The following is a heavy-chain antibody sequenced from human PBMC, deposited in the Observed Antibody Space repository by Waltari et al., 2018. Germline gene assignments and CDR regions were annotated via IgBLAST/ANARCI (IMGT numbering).Heavy chain of an antibody. CDR1: GYSISSGYY. Sequence: QVQLQESGPGLVKPSETLSLTCAVSGYSISSGYYWGWIRQPPGKGLEWMGRSYHSGSTYYNPSLKSRVTISVDTSKNQFSLKLSSVTAADTAVYYCARLRDERYFDLWGRGTLVTVSS. D-gene: IGHD3-10*01. V-gene: IGHV4-38-2*01. CDR3: ARLRDERYFDL. CDR2: SYHSGST. J-gene: IGHJ2*01.